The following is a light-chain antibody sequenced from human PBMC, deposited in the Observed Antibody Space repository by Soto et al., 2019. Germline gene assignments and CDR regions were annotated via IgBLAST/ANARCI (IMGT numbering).Light chain of an antibody. Sequence: EIVLTQSPGTLSLSPGERATLSCRASQSVSSSYLAWYQQKPGQAPRLLIYGASSRATGIPDRFSGSGSGTDFTLTISRLEPEDCAGYYCQQYGSSPLYTFGQGTKLEIK. CDR3: QQYGSSPLYT. J-gene: IGKJ2*01. CDR1: QSVSSSY. V-gene: IGKV3-20*01. CDR2: GAS.